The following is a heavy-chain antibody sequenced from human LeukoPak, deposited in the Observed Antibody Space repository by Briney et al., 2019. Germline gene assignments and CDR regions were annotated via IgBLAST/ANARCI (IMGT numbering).Heavy chain of an antibody. CDR2: ISYDGSNK. Sequence: GRSLRLSCAASGFTFSSYGMHWVRQAPGKGLEWVAVISYDGSNKYYADSVKGRFTISRDNSKNTLYLQMNSLRAEDTAVYYCAKDSSPSSSWYGDWFDPWGQGTLVTVSS. D-gene: IGHD6-13*01. CDR3: AKDSSPSSSWYGDWFDP. J-gene: IGHJ5*02. CDR1: GFTFSSYG. V-gene: IGHV3-30*18.